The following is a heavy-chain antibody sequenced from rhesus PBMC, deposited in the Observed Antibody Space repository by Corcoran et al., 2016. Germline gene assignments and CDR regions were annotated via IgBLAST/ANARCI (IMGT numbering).Heavy chain of an antibody. J-gene: IGHJ4*01. Sequence: QVQLQESGPGLVKPSETLSLTCTVSGASLSSNWWSVIPPPPGKGREWIGEINGNSGSTNSNPSLKSRVTISKDASKNQFSLKLSSVTAADTAVYYCARGSSSIDYWGQGVLVTVSS. CDR1: GASLSSNW. D-gene: IGHD6-43*01. V-gene: IGHV4-80*01. CDR3: ARGSSSIDY. CDR2: INGNSGST.